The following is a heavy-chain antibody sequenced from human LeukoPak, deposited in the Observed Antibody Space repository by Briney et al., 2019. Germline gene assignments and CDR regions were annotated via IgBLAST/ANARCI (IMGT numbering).Heavy chain of an antibody. CDR1: GFTFSDYY. CDR2: ISSSGSTI. Sequence: GGSLRLSCAASGFTFSDYYMSWIRQAPGKGLEWVSYISSSGSTIYYADSVKGRFTISRDNAKNSLYLQMNSLRAEDMAVYYCARDFARLVAGMDVWGQGTTVTVSS. D-gene: IGHD5-12*01. CDR3: ARDFARLVAGMDV. V-gene: IGHV3-11*01. J-gene: IGHJ6*02.